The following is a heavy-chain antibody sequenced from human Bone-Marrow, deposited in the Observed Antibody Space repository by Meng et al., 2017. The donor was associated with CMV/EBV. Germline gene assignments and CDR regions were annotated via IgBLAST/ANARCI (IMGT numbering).Heavy chain of an antibody. D-gene: IGHD3-3*01. CDR1: GYTFIGYD. CDR2: INPKSGGT. J-gene: IGHJ4*02. Sequence: ASVKVSCKASGYTFIGYDLHWVRQAPGQGLEWMGWINPKSGGTNYAQRFQGRVTMTRDTSINTVYMELRRLRSDDTAVYYCARVYRYYDFWSGYYFDYWGQGTLVTVSS. V-gene: IGHV1-2*02. CDR3: ARVYRYYDFWSGYYFDY.